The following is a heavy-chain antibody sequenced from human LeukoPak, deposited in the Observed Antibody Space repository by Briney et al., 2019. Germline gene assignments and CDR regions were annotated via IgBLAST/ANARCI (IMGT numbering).Heavy chain of an antibody. J-gene: IGHJ4*02. CDR2: ISAYNGNT. D-gene: IGHD3-22*01. V-gene: IGHV1-18*01. CDR3: ARDYLRSLPYYYDSSGYNPSDY. CDR1: GYTFTSYG. Sequence: ASVKVSCKASGYTFTSYGISWVRQAPGQGLEWMGWISAYNGNTNYAQKLQGRVTMTTDASTSTAYMELRSLRSDDTAVYYCARDYLRSLPYYYDSSGYNPSDYWGQGTLVTVSS.